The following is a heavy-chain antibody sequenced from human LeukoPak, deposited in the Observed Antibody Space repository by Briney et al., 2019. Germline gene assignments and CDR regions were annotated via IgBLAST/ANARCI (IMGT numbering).Heavy chain of an antibody. V-gene: IGHV1-24*01. CDR3: ATANSGSYDSALDY. Sequence: GASVKVSCKASGGTFSSYAISWVRQAPGKGLEWMGGFDPEDGETIYAQKFQGRVTMTEDTSTDTAYMELSSLRSEDTAVYYCATANSGSYDSALDYWGQGTLVTVSS. J-gene: IGHJ4*02. CDR2: FDPEDGET. CDR1: GGTFSSYA. D-gene: IGHD1-26*01.